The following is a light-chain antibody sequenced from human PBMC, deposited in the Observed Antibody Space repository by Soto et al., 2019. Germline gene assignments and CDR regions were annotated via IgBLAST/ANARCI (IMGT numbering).Light chain of an antibody. J-gene: IGKJ5*01. CDR2: DAS. CDR1: QTVGTY. Sequence: EIVLTQFPATLSLFPGETATLSCRASQTVGTYLAWYQQKPGQAPRLLISDASNTATGAPTRFSGSGSGTDFTLTISSLEPEDFAVYFCQQRNNWPRITFGQGTRLEIK. V-gene: IGKV3-11*01. CDR3: QQRNNWPRIT.